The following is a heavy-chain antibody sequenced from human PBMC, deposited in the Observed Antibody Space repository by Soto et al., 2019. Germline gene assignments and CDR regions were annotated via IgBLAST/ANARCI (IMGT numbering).Heavy chain of an antibody. J-gene: IGHJ6*02. CDR2: IIPMFGRP. CDR3: ARGFMDQGKGIAARPDYYYGMDV. Sequence: SVKVSCKASGGIFGSYVFNWVRQAPGQGLEWMGGIIPMFGRPNYAQKFQGRVTITADESTSTAYMELSSLRSEDTAVYYCARGFMDQGKGIAARPDYYYGMDVWGQGTTVTVSS. D-gene: IGHD6-6*01. V-gene: IGHV1-69*13. CDR1: GGIFGSYV.